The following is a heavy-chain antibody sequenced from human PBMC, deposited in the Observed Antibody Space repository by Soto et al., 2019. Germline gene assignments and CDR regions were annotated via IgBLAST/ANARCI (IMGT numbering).Heavy chain of an antibody. D-gene: IGHD2-2*01. CDR1: GGTFSSYA. J-gene: IGHJ6*02. V-gene: IGHV1-69*12. CDR2: IIPIFGTA. CDR3: ARHVPAAGYYYGMDV. Sequence: QVQLVQSGAEVKKPGSSVKVSCKASGGTFSSYAISWVRQAPGQGLEWMGGIIPIFGTANYAPKLQGRVTFTADESTSTAYMELSSVRSEETAVYYCARHVPAAGYYYGMDVWGQGTTVTVSS.